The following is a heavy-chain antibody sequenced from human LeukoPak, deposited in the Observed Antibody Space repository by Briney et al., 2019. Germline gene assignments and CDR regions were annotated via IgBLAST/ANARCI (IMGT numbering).Heavy chain of an antibody. V-gene: IGHV4-34*01. D-gene: IGHD1-26*01. Sequence: PSGTPAPTRAVYGGSFSGYYWGRIRQPPREGGGGVWEINHSGSTNYNPSLKSRVTISVDTSKNQFSLKLSSVTAADTAVYYCASVGARRYYYYGMDVWGQGTTVTVSS. CDR2: INHSGST. J-gene: IGHJ6*02. CDR3: ASVGARRYYYYGMDV. CDR1: GGSFSGYY.